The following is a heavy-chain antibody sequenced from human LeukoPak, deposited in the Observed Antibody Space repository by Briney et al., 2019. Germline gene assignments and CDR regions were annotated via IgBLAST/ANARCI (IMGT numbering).Heavy chain of an antibody. CDR3: AAYVY. CDR1: GYTFTTYD. CDR2: MNPNSVIT. V-gene: IGHV1-8*01. D-gene: IGHD3-16*01. J-gene: IGHJ4*02. Sequence: ASLRVSSTSSGYTFTTYDINWGRQATGQRLEWMGWMNPNSVITGYSQKLQGRVTMTRKTSISTAYMELSSLRSADPARYYCAAYVYWGQGALVTVSS.